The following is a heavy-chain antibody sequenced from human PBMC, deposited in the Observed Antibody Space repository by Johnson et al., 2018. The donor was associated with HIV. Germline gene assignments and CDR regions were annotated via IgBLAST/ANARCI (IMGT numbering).Heavy chain of an antibody. J-gene: IGHJ3*02. Sequence: QMQLVESGGGAVQPGGSLRISCTASGLTFSNYDMHWVRQSPGRWLEEVAFIQYDGKNKYYADSVKGRFTISRDNAKNSLYLQMNSLRAEDTAVYYCARWGRGSIVLVVYARSDAFDIWGRGTMVTVSS. CDR2: IQYDGKNK. CDR1: GLTFSNYD. D-gene: IGHD2-8*02. V-gene: IGHV3-30*02. CDR3: ARWGRGSIVLVVYARSDAFDI.